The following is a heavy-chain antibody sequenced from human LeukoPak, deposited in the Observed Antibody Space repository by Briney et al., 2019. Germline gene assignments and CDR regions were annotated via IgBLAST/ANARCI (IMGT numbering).Heavy chain of an antibody. V-gene: IGHV4-34*01. CDR2: INHSGST. D-gene: IGHD3-10*01. J-gene: IGHJ4*02. CDR1: GGSFSGYY. Sequence: PSETLSLTCAVYGGSFSGYYWSWIRQPPGKGLEWIGEINHSGSTNYNPSLKSRVTISVDTSKNQFSLKLSSVTAADTAVYYCARGLLVTMVRGVTDYWGQGTLVTVSS. CDR3: ARGLLVTMVRGVTDY.